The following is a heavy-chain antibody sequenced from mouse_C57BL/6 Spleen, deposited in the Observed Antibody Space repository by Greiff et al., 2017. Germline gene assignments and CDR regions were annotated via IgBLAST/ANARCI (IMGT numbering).Heavy chain of an antibody. J-gene: IGHJ2*01. CDR1: GYTFTSYW. D-gene: IGHD2-2*01. CDR2: IDPSDSYT. Sequence: QVQLQQPGAELVMPGASVKLSCKASGYTFTSYWMHWVKQRPGQGLEWIGEIDPSDSYTNYNQKFKGKSTLTVDKSSSTAYMQLSSLTSEDSAVYYCARRGGYPYYFDYWGQGTTLTVSS. V-gene: IGHV1-69*01. CDR3: ARRGGYPYYFDY.